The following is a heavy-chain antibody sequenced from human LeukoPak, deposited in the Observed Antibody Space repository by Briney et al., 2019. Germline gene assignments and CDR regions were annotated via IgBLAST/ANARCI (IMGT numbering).Heavy chain of an antibody. Sequence: SETLSLTCAVYGGSFSGYYWSWIRQPPGEGLGWIGEINHSGSTTYTPSPTSRVTISVYTSKNQFSLKLSSVTAADTAVYYCARGLYRASQYYGSGSPRGGYFDYWGKGTLVTVSS. CDR2: INHSGST. D-gene: IGHD3-10*01. CDR1: GGSFSGYY. V-gene: IGHV4-34*01. J-gene: IGHJ4*02. CDR3: ARGLYRASQYYGSGSPRGGYFDY.